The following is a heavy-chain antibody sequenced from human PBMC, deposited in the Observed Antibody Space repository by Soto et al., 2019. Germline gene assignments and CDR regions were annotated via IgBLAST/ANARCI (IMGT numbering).Heavy chain of an antibody. J-gene: IGHJ6*02. CDR3: AREDDTSGRSGVDHFSYFYGMDV. D-gene: IGHD6-19*01. CDR1: GYTFTTYG. Sequence: GASVKVSCKASGYTFTTYGISWVRQVPGQGLEWMGWISGYNGNTNYAHETHYVDSLRGRFTISRDNAHNLLYLHMSRLRVDDTAVYYCAREDDTSGRSGVDHFSYFYGMDVWGQGTTVTVSS. CDR2: ISGYNGNT. V-gene: IGHV1-18*01.